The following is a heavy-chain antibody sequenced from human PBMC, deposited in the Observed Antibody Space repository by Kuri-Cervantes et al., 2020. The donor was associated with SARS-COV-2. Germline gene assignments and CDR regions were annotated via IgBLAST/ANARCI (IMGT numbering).Heavy chain of an antibody. CDR3: AKPIAAAGYYFDY. Sequence: GESLKISCAASGFIFSSHSMDWVRQAPGKGLEWVSYISSSSSTIYYADSVKGRFTISRDNAKNSLYLQMNSLRAEDTAVYYCAKPIAAAGYYFDYWGQGTLVTVSS. CDR1: GFIFSSHS. CDR2: ISSSSSTI. D-gene: IGHD6-13*01. V-gene: IGHV3-48*01. J-gene: IGHJ4*02.